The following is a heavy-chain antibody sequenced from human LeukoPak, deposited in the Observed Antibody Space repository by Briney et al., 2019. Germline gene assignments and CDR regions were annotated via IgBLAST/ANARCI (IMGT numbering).Heavy chain of an antibody. CDR2: INIDGSGT. Sequence: GGSLRLSCAASGFTFSSYWMHWVRQAPGKGLVWVSRINIDGSGTDYADSVKGRFTISRDNARNILYLQMNSLRAEDTAVYYCARVDGSGNSVFDYWGQGTLVTASS. CDR1: GFTFSSYW. D-gene: IGHD3-22*01. J-gene: IGHJ4*02. V-gene: IGHV3-74*01. CDR3: ARVDGSGNSVFDY.